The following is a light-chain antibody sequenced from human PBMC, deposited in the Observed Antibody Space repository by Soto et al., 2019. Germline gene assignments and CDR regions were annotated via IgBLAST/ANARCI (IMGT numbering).Light chain of an antibody. CDR2: GAS. CDR1: QSVSSN. CDR3: QHYNSYSEA. Sequence: EVVMTQSPDTLSVSPGERATLSCRASQSVSSNLAWYQQKLGQAPRLLIYGASTRATGISARISGSGSGTEFTLTISSLQPDDFATYYCQHYNSYSEAFGQGTKVDI. V-gene: IGKV3-15*01. J-gene: IGKJ1*01.